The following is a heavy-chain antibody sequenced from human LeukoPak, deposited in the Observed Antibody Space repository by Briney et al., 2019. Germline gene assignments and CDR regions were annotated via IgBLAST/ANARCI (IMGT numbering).Heavy chain of an antibody. CDR3: ARESGYDYLFDY. CDR2: IYYSGST. V-gene: IGHV4-59*01. Sequence: SETLSLTCTVSGGSISSYYWSWIRQPPGKGLEWIGYIYYSGSTNYNPSPKSRVTISVDTSKNQFSLKLSSVTAADTAVYYCARESGYDYLFDYWGQGTLVTVSS. D-gene: IGHD5-12*01. J-gene: IGHJ4*02. CDR1: GGSISSYY.